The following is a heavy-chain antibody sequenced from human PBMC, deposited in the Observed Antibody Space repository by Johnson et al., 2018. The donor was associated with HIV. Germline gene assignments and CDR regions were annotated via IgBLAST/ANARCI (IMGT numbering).Heavy chain of an antibody. CDR2: IGTAGDT. CDR1: GFTFSSYD. J-gene: IGHJ3*02. Sequence: VQLVESGGGLVQPGGSLRLSCAASGFTFSSYDMHWVRQATGKGLEWVSAIGTAGDTYYPGSVKGRFTISRENAKNSLYLQMNSLRAGDTAVYYCARGLGGYYDFWSGYPWDAFDIWGQGTMVTVSS. V-gene: IGHV3-13*01. CDR3: ARGLGGYYDFWSGYPWDAFDI. D-gene: IGHD3-3*01.